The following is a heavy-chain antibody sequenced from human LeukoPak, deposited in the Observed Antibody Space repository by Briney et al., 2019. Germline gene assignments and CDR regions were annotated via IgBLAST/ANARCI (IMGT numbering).Heavy chain of an antibody. CDR1: GYTFTNYD. D-gene: IGHD1-26*01. CDR3: ARGGSYLRELDY. Sequence: GASVKVSCKASGYTFTNYDINWVRQATAQGLEWVGWMNPNSGNTGYAQKFQGRVTIIRNTTISTAYMELSSLRSEDTAVYYCARGGSYLRELDYWGQGTLVTVSS. J-gene: IGHJ4*02. V-gene: IGHV1-8*03. CDR2: MNPNSGNT.